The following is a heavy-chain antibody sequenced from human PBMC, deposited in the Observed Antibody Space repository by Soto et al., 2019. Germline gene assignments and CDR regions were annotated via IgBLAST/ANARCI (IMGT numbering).Heavy chain of an antibody. CDR1: GFSLTTSGAG. CDR2: ISWKDDK. J-gene: IGHJ4*02. Sequence: QITLKESGPTLVKPTQTLTLTCTYSGFSLTTSGAGVGWIRQPPGKALEWLALISWKDDKRYNPGLESRLNITKDTSKNQVILTLTNMDPVDTATDFCAHRYGGNYDPWYFASWGQGTLVTVSS. D-gene: IGHD4-17*01. CDR3: AHRYGGNYDPWYFAS. V-gene: IGHV2-5*01.